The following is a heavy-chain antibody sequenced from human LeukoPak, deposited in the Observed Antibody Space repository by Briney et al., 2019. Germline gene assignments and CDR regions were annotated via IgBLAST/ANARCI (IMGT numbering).Heavy chain of an antibody. CDR3: AKEGYSRGYYSYYYMDV. CDR2: ISYDGSNK. V-gene: IGHV3-30*04. J-gene: IGHJ6*03. D-gene: IGHD6-13*01. Sequence: GRSLRLSCAASGFSLSSYAMHWVRQAPGKGLEWVAIISYDGSNKYYADSVKGRFTISRDNSKNTLYVQMNSLRAEDTAVYYCAKEGYSRGYYSYYYMDVWGKGTTVTVSS. CDR1: GFSLSSYA.